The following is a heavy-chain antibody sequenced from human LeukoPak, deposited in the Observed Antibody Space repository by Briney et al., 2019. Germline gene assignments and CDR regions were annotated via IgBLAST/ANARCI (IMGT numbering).Heavy chain of an antibody. J-gene: IGHJ4*02. CDR3: ARFGYSSPYYFDY. D-gene: IGHD6-19*01. Sequence: SETLSLTCTASGGSISGYYWNWVRQPPGKGLEWIGCIYNSGSTDYNSSLKSRVTISVDTSKNQFSLRLTSVTAADTAVYYCARFGYSSPYYFDYWGQGTLVTVSS. CDR1: GGSISGYY. V-gene: IGHV4-59*01. CDR2: IYNSGST.